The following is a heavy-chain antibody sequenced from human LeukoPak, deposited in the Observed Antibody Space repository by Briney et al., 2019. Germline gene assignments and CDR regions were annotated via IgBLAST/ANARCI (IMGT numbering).Heavy chain of an antibody. CDR1: GFTFSSYA. V-gene: IGHV3-30-3*01. D-gene: IGHD3-9*01. J-gene: IGHJ4*02. CDR2: ISYDGSNK. CDR3: ARNYPDGGGGRYFDWLPVF. Sequence: GGSLRLSCAASGFTFSSYAMHWVRQAPGKGLEWVAVISYDGSNKYYADSVKGRFTISRDNARNSLYLQMNSLRVEDTALYYCARNYPDGGGGRYFDWLPVFWGQGTLVTVSS.